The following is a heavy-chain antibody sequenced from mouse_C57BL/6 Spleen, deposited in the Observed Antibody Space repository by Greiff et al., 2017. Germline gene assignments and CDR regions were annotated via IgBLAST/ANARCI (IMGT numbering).Heavy chain of an antibody. J-gene: IGHJ2*01. CDR3: ARSGGNFFDY. CDR1: GYTFTSYG. Sequence: QVHVKQSGAELARPGASVKLSCKASGYTFTSYGISWVKQRTGQGLEWIGGIYPRSGNTYYNEKFKGKATLTADKSTSTAYMELRSLTSEDSAVYFCARSGGNFFDYWGQGTTLTVSS. D-gene: IGHD2-14*01. CDR2: IYPRSGNT. V-gene: IGHV1-81*01.